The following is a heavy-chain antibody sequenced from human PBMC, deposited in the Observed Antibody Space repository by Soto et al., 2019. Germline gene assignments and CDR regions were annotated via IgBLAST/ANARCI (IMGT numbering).Heavy chain of an antibody. CDR2: ISGSGDYT. Sequence: EVQLLESGGGLVQPGASLRLSCAASGFTFSSYAMTWVRQAPGKGLEWASSISGSGDYTYFADSVKGRFTISRDNSKDTLYLQMSSLRVEDTAIYYCAKDSRSHPQGWFDPWGQGTLVTVSS. CDR3: AKDSRSHPQGWFDP. J-gene: IGHJ5*02. D-gene: IGHD2-15*01. CDR1: GFTFSSYA. V-gene: IGHV3-23*01.